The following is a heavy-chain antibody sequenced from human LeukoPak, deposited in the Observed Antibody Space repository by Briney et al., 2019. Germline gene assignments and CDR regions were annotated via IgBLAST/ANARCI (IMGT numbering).Heavy chain of an antibody. J-gene: IGHJ4*02. D-gene: IGHD5-18*01. CDR3: ARARPDTAMAVDY. Sequence: SETLSLTCTVSGGSISTYYWSWVRLPPGKGLEWIRYIYNSGSTKYNPPLKSRVTVSVDTSKNQLSLKLSSVTAADTAVHYCARARPDTAMAVDYWGQGTLVTVSS. CDR2: IYNSGST. CDR1: GGSISTYY. V-gene: IGHV4-59*01.